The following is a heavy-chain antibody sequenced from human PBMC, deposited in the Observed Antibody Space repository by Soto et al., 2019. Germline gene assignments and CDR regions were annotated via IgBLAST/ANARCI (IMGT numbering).Heavy chain of an antibody. CDR1: GFTFSAYV. CDR3: AKEERTFGEGY. J-gene: IGHJ4*02. CDR2: ISGSGDVT. D-gene: IGHD3-3*01. Sequence: EAQLLESGGDSAQPGGSLRLSCAASGFTFSAYVLKWVRQAPGKGLEWVSGISGSGDVTYYADSVRGRFTISRDNSKNTLYLQMNSLRAEDTAIYYCAKEERTFGEGYWGRGTLVTVSS. V-gene: IGHV3-23*01.